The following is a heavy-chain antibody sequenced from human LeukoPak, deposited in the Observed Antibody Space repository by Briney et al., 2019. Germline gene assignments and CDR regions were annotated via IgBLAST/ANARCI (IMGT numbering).Heavy chain of an antibody. CDR3: ARDPSYSSGFYYF. Sequence: SVKVSCKASGGTFSSYAISWVRQAPGQGLEWMGGIIPIFGTANYAQKFQGRVTITADESTSTAYMELSSLRSEDTAVYYCARDPSYSSGFYYFWGQGTLVTVSS. CDR2: IIPIFGTA. J-gene: IGHJ4*02. V-gene: IGHV1-69*13. CDR1: GGTFSSYA. D-gene: IGHD3-22*01.